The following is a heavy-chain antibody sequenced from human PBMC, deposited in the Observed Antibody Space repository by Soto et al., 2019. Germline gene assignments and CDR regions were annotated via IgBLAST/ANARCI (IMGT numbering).Heavy chain of an antibody. Sequence: SETLSLTCAVYGGSFSGYYWSWIRQPPGKGLEWIGEINHSGSTNYNPSLKSRVTISVDTSKNQFSLKLSSVTAADTAVYYCARGHTSDVWGQGTTVTVS. CDR1: GGSFSGYY. J-gene: IGHJ6*02. V-gene: IGHV4-34*01. CDR2: INHSGST. CDR3: ARGHTSDV.